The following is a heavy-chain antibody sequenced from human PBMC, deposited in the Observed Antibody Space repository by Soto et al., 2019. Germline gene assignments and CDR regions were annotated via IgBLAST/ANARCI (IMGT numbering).Heavy chain of an antibody. Sequence: GGSLRLSCAASGFTFSSYSMNWVRQAPGKGLEWVSSISSSSSYRYYADSVKGRFTISRDNAKNSLYLQMNSLRAEDTAVYYCARDRTYYYDSSGYYAFDIWGQGTMVTVSS. V-gene: IGHV3-21*01. CDR3: ARDRTYYYDSSGYYAFDI. J-gene: IGHJ3*02. CDR2: ISSSSSYR. D-gene: IGHD3-22*01. CDR1: GFTFSSYS.